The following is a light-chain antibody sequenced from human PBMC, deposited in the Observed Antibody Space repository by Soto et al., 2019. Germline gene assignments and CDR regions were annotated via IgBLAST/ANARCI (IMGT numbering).Light chain of an antibody. CDR1: SSDVGGYNY. CDR2: GVS. Sequence: QAVVTQPPSASGSPGQSVTISCTGTSSDVGGYNYVSWYQQHPDKAPKVMIYGVSKRPSGVPDRFSGSKSGNTASLTVSGLQAEDEADYYCSSYAGTNNFVFGGGTKLTVL. J-gene: IGLJ2*01. V-gene: IGLV2-8*01. CDR3: SSYAGTNNFV.